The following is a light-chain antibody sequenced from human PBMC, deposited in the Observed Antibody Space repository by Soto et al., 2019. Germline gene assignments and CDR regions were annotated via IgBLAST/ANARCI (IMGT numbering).Light chain of an antibody. Sequence: QSALTQPASVSGSPGQSITISCTGTSSDVGGYSYVSLYQQHPGKTPKLMIYEVSNRPSGVSHRFSGSKSGNTASLTISGLQTEDEADYYCSSFSSITREVFGGGTKVTVL. J-gene: IGLJ2*01. CDR1: SSDVGGYSY. V-gene: IGLV2-14*01. CDR3: SSFSSITREV. CDR2: EVS.